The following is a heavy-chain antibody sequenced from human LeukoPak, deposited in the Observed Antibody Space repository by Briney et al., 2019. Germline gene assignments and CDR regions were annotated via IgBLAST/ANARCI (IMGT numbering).Heavy chain of an antibody. V-gene: IGHV3-23*01. Sequence: PGGSLRLSCAASGFTFSSYAMSCVRQAPGKGLEWVSAISGSGGSTYYADSVKGRFTISRDNSKNTLYQQMNSLRAEDTAVYYCAKGRRSSTSCSLDYWGQGTLVTVSS. CDR3: AKGRRSSTSCSLDY. CDR2: ISGSGGST. D-gene: IGHD2-2*01. J-gene: IGHJ4*02. CDR1: GFTFSSYA.